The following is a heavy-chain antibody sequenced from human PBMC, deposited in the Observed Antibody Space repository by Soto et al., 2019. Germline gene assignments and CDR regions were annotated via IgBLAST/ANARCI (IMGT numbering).Heavy chain of an antibody. CDR1: GYSFTSYW. CDR3: ARNKYQLLPQRGGRGYYYYYGMDV. J-gene: IGHJ6*02. D-gene: IGHD2-2*01. Sequence: PGESLKISCKGSGYSFTSYWIGWVRQMPGKGLEWMGIIYPGDSDTRYSPSFQGQVTISADKSISTAYLQWSSLKASDTAMYYCARNKYQLLPQRGGRGYYYYYGMDVWGQGTTVTVSS. CDR2: IYPGDSDT. V-gene: IGHV5-51*01.